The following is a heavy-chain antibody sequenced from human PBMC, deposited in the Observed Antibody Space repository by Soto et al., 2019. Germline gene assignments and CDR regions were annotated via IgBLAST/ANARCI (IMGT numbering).Heavy chain of an antibody. V-gene: IGHV1-2*02. CDR1: GYTFSDYF. Sequence: QVQLVQSGAEVRKSGASVKVSCKASGYTFSDYFIQWLRQAPGQGLEWVAWINPKTAATNYAKKFQDRVTVTSDTSFSTDYLELTRLRPDDTALYYCARIKWGLDYYSGMDVWGQGTAVSVSS. CDR3: ARIKWGLDYYSGMDV. J-gene: IGHJ6*02. CDR2: INPKTAAT. D-gene: IGHD1-26*01.